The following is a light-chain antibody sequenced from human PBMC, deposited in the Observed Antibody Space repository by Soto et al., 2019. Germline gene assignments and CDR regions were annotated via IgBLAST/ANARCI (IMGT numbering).Light chain of an antibody. J-gene: IGLJ3*02. CDR3: YSAADNNLV. Sequence: SPELTQPSSVSVSPGQTAMITCSGNVLAKKYARWFQQKPGQAPVVVIYKDTERPSGIPERFSGSSSGTTVTLTISGAQFEDEADYYCYSAADNNLVFGGGTQLTVL. CDR1: VLAKKY. CDR2: KDT. V-gene: IGLV3-27*01.